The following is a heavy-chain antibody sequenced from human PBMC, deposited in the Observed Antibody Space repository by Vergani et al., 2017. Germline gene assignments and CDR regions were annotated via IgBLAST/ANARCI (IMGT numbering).Heavy chain of an antibody. CDR2: IYYSGST. V-gene: IGHV4-59*01. Sequence: QVQLQESGPGLVKPSETLSLTCTVSGGSISSYYWSWIRQPPGKGLEWIGYIYYSGSTNYNPSLKSRVTISVDTSKNQFSLKLSSVTAADTAVYYWARLPLLWFGELSAFDYWGQGTLVTVSS. CDR3: ARLPLLWFGELSAFDY. J-gene: IGHJ4*02. D-gene: IGHD3-10*01. CDR1: GGSISSYY.